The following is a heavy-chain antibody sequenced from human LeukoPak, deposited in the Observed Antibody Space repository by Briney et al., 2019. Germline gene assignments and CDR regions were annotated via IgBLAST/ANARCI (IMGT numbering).Heavy chain of an antibody. V-gene: IGHV3-30-3*01. J-gene: IGHJ4*02. Sequence: GGSLRLSCAASGFTFSSYAMHWVRQAPGKGLEWVAVISYDGSNKYYADSVKGRFTISRDNSKNTLYLQMNSLRAEDTVVYYCAKVSTPLWGYSIVFDNWGQGTLVTVSS. D-gene: IGHD1-26*01. CDR3: AKVSTPLWGYSIVFDN. CDR2: ISYDGSNK. CDR1: GFTFSSYA.